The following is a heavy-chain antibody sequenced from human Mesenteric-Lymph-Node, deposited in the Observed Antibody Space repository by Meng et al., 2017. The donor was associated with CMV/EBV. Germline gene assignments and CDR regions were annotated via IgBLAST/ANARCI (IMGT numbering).Heavy chain of an antibody. J-gene: IGHJ6*02. V-gene: IGHV3-9*01. CDR3: AKAVHSRWGHYYYAMDV. D-gene: IGHD3-16*01. CDR1: GFTFSSYD. Sequence: SLKISCAASGFTFSSYDMHWVRQSPGKGLEWVSGISWVSGNIGYADSVKGRFTISRDNAKNSMSLQMNSLRAEDTALYYCAKAVHSRWGHYYYAMDVWGQGTMVTVSS. CDR2: ISWVSGNI.